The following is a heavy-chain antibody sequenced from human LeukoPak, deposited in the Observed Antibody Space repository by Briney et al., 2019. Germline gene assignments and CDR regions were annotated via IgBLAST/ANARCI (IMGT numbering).Heavy chain of an antibody. CDR3: AREGGSYRPLDY. Sequence: SETLSLTCTVSGGSISSYYWSWIRQPPGKGLEWIGEVHLDGRTNYNPSLKSRLIMSVDLPENHISLKLTSVTAADTAVYYCAREGGSYRPLDYSGQGTLVTVSS. CDR2: VHLDGRT. V-gene: IGHV4-59*12. J-gene: IGHJ4*02. D-gene: IGHD3-10*01. CDR1: GGSISSYY.